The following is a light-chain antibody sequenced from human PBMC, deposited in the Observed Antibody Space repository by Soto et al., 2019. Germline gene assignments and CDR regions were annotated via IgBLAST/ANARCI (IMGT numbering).Light chain of an antibody. Sequence: EIVLTQSPATLSLSPGERATLSCRASQSVTSNYLAWFQQKPGQAPRLLIYGASNRATGIPDRFSGSGSGTDFTLTISRLEAEDFAVYYCQQYGGLPRTFGQGTKVDIK. CDR3: QQYGGLPRT. J-gene: IGKJ1*01. V-gene: IGKV3-20*01. CDR1: QSVTSNY. CDR2: GAS.